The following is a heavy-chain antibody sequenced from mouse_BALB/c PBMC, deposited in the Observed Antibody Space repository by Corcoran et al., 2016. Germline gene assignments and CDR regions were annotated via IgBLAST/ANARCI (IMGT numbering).Heavy chain of an antibody. CDR3: ARRRSSGNYVFDY. V-gene: IGHV1-18*01. D-gene: IGHD2-1*01. CDR2: INPYNGGT. CDR1: GYSFTGYT. Sequence: EVQLQQSGAELVKPGASVKISCKASGYSFTGYTMNWVKQSHGKNLEWIGLINPYNGGTSYNQKFKGKATLTVDKSSSTAYMELLSLTSEDSAVYYCARRRSSGNYVFDYWGQGTTLTVSS. J-gene: IGHJ2*01.